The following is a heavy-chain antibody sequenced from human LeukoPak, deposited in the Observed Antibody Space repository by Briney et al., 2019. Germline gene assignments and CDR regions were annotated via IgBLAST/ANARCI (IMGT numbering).Heavy chain of an antibody. CDR1: GFTFSDYY. V-gene: IGHV3-23*01. J-gene: IGHJ4*02. Sequence: GGSLRLSCAASGFTFSDYYMSWIRQAPGKGLEWVSAISGSGGSTYYADSVKGRFTISRDNSKNTLYLQMNSLRAEDTAVYYCAKLLVVVNPRNYWGQGTLVTVSS. D-gene: IGHD2-21*01. CDR3: AKLLVVVNPRNY. CDR2: ISGSGGST.